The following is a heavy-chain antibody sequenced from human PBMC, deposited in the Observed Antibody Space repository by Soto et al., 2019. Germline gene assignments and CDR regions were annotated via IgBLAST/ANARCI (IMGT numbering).Heavy chain of an antibody. J-gene: IGHJ4*02. D-gene: IGHD3-22*01. CDR2: VGPSGAST. Sequence: RRLSCAASGIIFGQYAMSWVRLAPGKGLEWVSVVGPSGASTFYADSVRGRFTISRDNSENTLYLQMNSLRAADTALYFCARSYYYDSTGYYRTFDYWGPGTLVTVSS. CDR1: GIIFGQYA. CDR3: ARSYYYDSTGYYRTFDY. V-gene: IGHV3-23*01.